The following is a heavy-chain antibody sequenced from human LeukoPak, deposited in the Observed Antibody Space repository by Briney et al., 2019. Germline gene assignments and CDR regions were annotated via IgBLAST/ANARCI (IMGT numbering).Heavy chain of an antibody. V-gene: IGHV3-23*01. D-gene: IGHD6-13*01. CDR1: GFTFSSYA. CDR2: ISGSGGNT. J-gene: IGHJ4*02. CDR3: AKIFQSSSWFDLDY. Sequence: GGSLRLSCAASGFTFSSYAMSWVRQAPGKGLEWVSAISGSGGNTYYADSVKGRFTISRDNSKNTLYLQMNSLRAEDTAVYYCAKIFQSSSWFDLDYWGQGTLVTVSS.